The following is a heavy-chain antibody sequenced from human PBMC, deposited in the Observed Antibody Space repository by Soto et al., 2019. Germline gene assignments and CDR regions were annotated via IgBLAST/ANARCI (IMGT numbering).Heavy chain of an antibody. V-gene: IGHV1-8*01. D-gene: IGHD3-9*01. CDR3: AVRYFDWLPPQDYGMDV. J-gene: IGHJ6*02. CDR1: GYTFTSYD. CDR2: MNPNSGNT. Sequence: QVQLVQSGAEVKKPGASVKVSCKASGYTFTSYDINWVRQATGQGLEWMGWMNPNSGNTGYAQKFQGRVTMTRNTSISTAYMELSSLRSEDTAVYYCAVRYFDWLPPQDYGMDVWGQGTTVTVSS.